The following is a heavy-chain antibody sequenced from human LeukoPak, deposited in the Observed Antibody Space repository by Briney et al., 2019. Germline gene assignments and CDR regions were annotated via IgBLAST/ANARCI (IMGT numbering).Heavy chain of an antibody. CDR2: IYHSGST. J-gene: IGHJ3*02. V-gene: IGHV4-30-2*01. CDR3: ARELGDYGRAFDI. CDR1: GFTFSSYS. D-gene: IGHD4-17*01. Sequence: LRLSCAASGFTFSSYSMNWIRQPPGKGLEWIGYIYHSGSTYYNPSLKSRVTISVDRSKNQFSLKLSSVTAADTALYYCARELGDYGRAFDIWGQGTMVTVSS.